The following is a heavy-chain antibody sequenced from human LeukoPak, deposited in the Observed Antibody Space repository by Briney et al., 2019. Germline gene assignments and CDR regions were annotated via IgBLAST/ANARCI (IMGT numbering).Heavy chain of an antibody. Sequence: ASVKVSCKASGYTFTSYGIGWVRQAPGQGLEWMGWISAYNGNTNYAQKLQGRVTMTTDTSTSTAYMELRSLRSDDTAVYYCARDEPENPIYYYYGMDVWGQGTTVTVSS. CDR1: GYTFTSYG. CDR3: ARDEPENPIYYYYGMDV. J-gene: IGHJ6*02. V-gene: IGHV1-18*01. CDR2: ISAYNGNT. D-gene: IGHD1-14*01.